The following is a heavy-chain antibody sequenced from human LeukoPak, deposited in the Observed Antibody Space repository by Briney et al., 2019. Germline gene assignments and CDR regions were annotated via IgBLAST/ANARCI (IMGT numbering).Heavy chain of an antibody. CDR1: GVSISSYY. CDR3: ARAQNEGYCSGRSCDAWFDP. J-gene: IGHJ5*02. D-gene: IGHD2-15*01. CDR2: IYYSGST. Sequence: KPSETLSLTCTVSGVSISSYYWSWIRQPPGKGLEWIGYIYYSGSTNYNPSLKSRVTISVDTSKNQFSLKLSSVTAADTAVYYCARAQNEGYCSGRSCDAWFDPWGQGTLVTVSS. V-gene: IGHV4-59*01.